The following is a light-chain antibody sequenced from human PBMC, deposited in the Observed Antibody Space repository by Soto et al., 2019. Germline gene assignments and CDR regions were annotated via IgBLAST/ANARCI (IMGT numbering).Light chain of an antibody. CDR3: QTWGSGPVL. CDR2: LNSDGSH. J-gene: IGLJ2*01. Sequence: QPVLTQSPSASASLGASVKLTCTLSSGHSIYAIAWHQQQPEKGPRYLMKLNSDGSHSKGDGIPDRFSGSSSGAERYLTISSLQSEDEADYYCQTWGSGPVLFGGGTKVTVL. V-gene: IGLV4-69*01. CDR1: SGHSIYA.